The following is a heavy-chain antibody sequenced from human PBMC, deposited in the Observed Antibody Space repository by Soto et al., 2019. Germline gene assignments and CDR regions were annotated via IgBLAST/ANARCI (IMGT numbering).Heavy chain of an antibody. Sequence: QVQLVESGGGVVQPGRSLRLSCAASGFTFSSYGMHWVRQAPGKGLEWVAVISYDGSNKYYADSVKGRFTISSYKSKSTLYLPMNIPRAEAAAVYYCTKDLYRGYEDIGGMDVWGQGTTVSVS. CDR1: GFTFSSYG. V-gene: IGHV3-30*18. CDR3: TKDLYRGYEDIGGMDV. D-gene: IGHD5-12*01. CDR2: ISYDGSNK. J-gene: IGHJ6*02.